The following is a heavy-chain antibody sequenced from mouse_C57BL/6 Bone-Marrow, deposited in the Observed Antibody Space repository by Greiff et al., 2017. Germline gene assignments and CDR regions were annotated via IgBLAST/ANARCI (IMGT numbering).Heavy chain of an antibody. CDR1: GFNIKNTY. Sequence: EVQLVESVAALVRPGASVKLSCTASGFNIKNTYMHWVKQRPEQGLEWIGRIDPANGNTKYAPKFQGKATITADTSANTAYLQLRSLTSEDTAIYYCARGSYRRWYFDVWGTGATVTVSS. CDR2: IDPANGNT. J-gene: IGHJ1*03. V-gene: IGHV14-3*01. CDR3: ARGSYRRWYFDV. D-gene: IGHD2-14*01.